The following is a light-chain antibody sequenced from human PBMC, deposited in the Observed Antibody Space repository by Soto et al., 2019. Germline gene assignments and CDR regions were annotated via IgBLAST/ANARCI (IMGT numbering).Light chain of an antibody. CDR1: QSISSN. CDR3: QQYNKWPPRT. Sequence: LSGSPGERATLSCRASQSISSNLAWYQQKPGQAPRLLIYGASTRATGIPARFSGSGSGTEFTLTISSLQSEDFAVYYCQQYNKWPPRTFGQGTKVDIK. CDR2: GAS. J-gene: IGKJ1*01. V-gene: IGKV3-15*01.